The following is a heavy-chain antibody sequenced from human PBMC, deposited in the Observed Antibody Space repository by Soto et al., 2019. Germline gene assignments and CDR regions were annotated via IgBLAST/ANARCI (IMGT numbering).Heavy chain of an antibody. CDR3: ARGPDIVVVPAAEPGDWFDP. D-gene: IGHD2-2*01. CDR1: GGSFSGYY. Sequence: SETLSLTCAVYGGSFSGYYWSWIRQPPGKGLEWIGEINHSGSTNYNPSLKSRVTISVDTSKNQFSLKLSSVTAADTAVYYCARGPDIVVVPAAEPGDWFDPWGQGALVTVSS. CDR2: INHSGST. V-gene: IGHV4-34*01. J-gene: IGHJ5*02.